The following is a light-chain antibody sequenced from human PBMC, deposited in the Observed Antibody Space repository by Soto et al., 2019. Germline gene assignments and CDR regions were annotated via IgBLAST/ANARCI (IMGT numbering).Light chain of an antibody. V-gene: IGLV1-40*01. J-gene: IGLJ3*02. CDR2: GNS. Sequence: QSVLTQPPSVSGAPGQRVTISCTGSSSNIGAGYEVHWYQQLPGTAPKLLIYGNSNRPSGVPDRCSGSKSGTSASLAITGLKAEDETDYYCQSYESSLSGWVFGGGTKLTV. CDR1: SSNIGAGYE. CDR3: QSYESSLSGWV.